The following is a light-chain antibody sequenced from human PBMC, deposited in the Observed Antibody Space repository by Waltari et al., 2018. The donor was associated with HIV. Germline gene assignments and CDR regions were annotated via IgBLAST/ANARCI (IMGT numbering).Light chain of an antibody. CDR2: GVY. V-gene: IGLV2-14*01. CDR3: CSYTAIHTLI. J-gene: IGLJ2*01. Sequence: QSALTQPASVSGSPGQSITISCAGTTSDLAIFDSVSWYQQHPGRAPQLMIFGVYSRPSGVSSRFSGSKSGNTASLTISGLQAEDEANYYCCSYTAIHTLIFGGGTKLTVL. CDR1: TSDLAIFDS.